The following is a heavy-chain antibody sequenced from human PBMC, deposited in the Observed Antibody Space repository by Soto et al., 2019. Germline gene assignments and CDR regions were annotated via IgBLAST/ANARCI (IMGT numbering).Heavy chain of an antibody. Sequence: PGGSLRLSCAASGFTFCSYGMHWVRQAPGKGLEWVAVISYDGSNKYYADSVKGRFTISRDNSKNTLYLQMNSLRAEDTAVYYCAKDSGLAFDYWGQGILVTVSS. J-gene: IGHJ4*02. CDR3: AKDSGLAFDY. CDR2: ISYDGSNK. CDR1: GFTFCSYG. V-gene: IGHV3-30*18. D-gene: IGHD3-16*01.